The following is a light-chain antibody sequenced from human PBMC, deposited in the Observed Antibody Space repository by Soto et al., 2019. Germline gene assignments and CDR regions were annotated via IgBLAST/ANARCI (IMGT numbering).Light chain of an antibody. J-gene: IGLJ1*01. V-gene: IGLV1-44*01. CDR3: AAWDDSLNGSYV. CDR2: SNS. Sequence: QSVLTQPPSASGTPGQRVTISRSGSSSNIGRNTVNWYQQLPGTAPKRLIYSNSQRPSGVPDRFSGSKSGTSASLAISGLQSEDEADYYCAAWDDSLNGSYVFGTGTKVTVL. CDR1: SSNIGRNT.